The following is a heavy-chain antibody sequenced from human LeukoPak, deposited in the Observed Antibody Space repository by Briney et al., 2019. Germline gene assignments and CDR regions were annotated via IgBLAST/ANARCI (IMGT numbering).Heavy chain of an antibody. D-gene: IGHD2-2*01. Sequence: GASVKVSCKASGFTFTGYYMHWVRQAPGQGLEWMGWLSPNSGGTNYAQKFQGRVTMTRDTSISTAYMELSRLRSDDTAVYYCARLDCSSTSCYEANWFDPWGQGTLVTVSS. CDR1: GFTFTGYY. J-gene: IGHJ5*02. CDR2: LSPNSGGT. V-gene: IGHV1-2*02. CDR3: ARLDCSSTSCYEANWFDP.